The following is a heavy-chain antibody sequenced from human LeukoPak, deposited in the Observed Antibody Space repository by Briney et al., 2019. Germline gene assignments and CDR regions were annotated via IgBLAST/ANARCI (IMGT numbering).Heavy chain of an antibody. CDR3: ATKKVGTTKFDY. CDR1: GGSISSGGYY. J-gene: IGHJ4*02. Sequence: PSETLSLTCTVSGGSISSGGYYWSWIRQHPGKGLEWIGYIYYSGSTYYNPSLKSRVTISVDTSKNQFSLKLSSVTAADTAVYYCATKKVGTTKFDYWGQGTLVTVSS. CDR2: IYYSGST. D-gene: IGHD1-26*01. V-gene: IGHV4-31*03.